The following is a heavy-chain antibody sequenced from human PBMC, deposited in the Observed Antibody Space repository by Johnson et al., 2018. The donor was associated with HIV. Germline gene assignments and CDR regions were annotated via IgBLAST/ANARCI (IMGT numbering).Heavy chain of an antibody. Sequence: QVQLVESGGGVVQPGGSLRLSCAASGFTFSNYGMHWVRQAPGKGLEWVAFIRYDGSNKYYADSVKGRFTISRDNSKNTLYLQMNSLRAEDTAVYYCAKDLQQPQRGEHALAQDAFDIWGQGTMVTVSS. CDR1: GFTFSNYG. CDR2: IRYDGSNK. CDR3: AKDLQQPQRGEHALAQDAFDI. J-gene: IGHJ3*02. D-gene: IGHD6-13*01. V-gene: IGHV3-30*02.